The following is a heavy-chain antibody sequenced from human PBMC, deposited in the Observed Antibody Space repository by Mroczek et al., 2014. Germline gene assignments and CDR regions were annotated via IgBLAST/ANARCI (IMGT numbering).Heavy chain of an antibody. CDR2: INHSGST. V-gene: IGHV4-34*01. CDR3: ARMTTVTTWSH. Sequence: QVQLVESGAGLLKPSETLSLTCAVYGGSFSGYYWSWIRQPPGKGLEWIGEINHSGSTNYNPSLKSRVTISVDTSKNQFSLKLSSVTAADTAVYYCARMTTVTTWSHWGQGTLVTVSS. J-gene: IGHJ4*02. D-gene: IGHD4-17*01. CDR1: GGSFSGYY.